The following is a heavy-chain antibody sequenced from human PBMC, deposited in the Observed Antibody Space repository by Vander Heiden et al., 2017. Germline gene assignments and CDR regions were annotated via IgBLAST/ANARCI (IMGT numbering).Heavy chain of an antibody. CDR1: GGSISSYY. V-gene: IGHV4-59*08. D-gene: IGHD5-18*01. CDR2: IYYSGTT. Sequence: QVQLQESGPGLVKHSETLSFTSTGPGGSISSYYSSWIRQPPGKGLEWIGYIYYSGTTNYNPSLKSRVTISVDTSKNQFSLKLSSVTAADTAVYYCARHRGYSYAYDYWGQGTLVTVSS. CDR3: ARHRGYSYAYDY. J-gene: IGHJ4*02.